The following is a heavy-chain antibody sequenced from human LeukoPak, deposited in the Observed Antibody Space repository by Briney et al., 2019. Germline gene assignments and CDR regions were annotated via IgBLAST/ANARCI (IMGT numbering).Heavy chain of an antibody. J-gene: IGHJ5*02. CDR1: GYTLTELS. V-gene: IGHV1-24*01. D-gene: IGHD2-15*01. CDR2: FDPEDGET. CDR3: ATTGYCSGGSCRLYWFDP. Sequence: ASVTVSCKVSGYTLTELSMHWVRQPPGKGLEWMGGFDPEDGETIYAQKFQGRVTMTEDTSTDTAYMELSSLRSEDTAVYYCATTGYCSGGSCRLYWFDPWGQGTLVTVSS.